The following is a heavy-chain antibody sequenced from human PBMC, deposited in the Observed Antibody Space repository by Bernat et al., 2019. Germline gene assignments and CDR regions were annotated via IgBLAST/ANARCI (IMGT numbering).Heavy chain of an antibody. V-gene: IGHV1-46*03. CDR2: INPSGGST. J-gene: IGHJ3*02. CDR3: ARLIVANIHRHDAFDI. CDR1: GYTFTSYY. Sequence: QVQLVQSGAEVKKPGASVKVSCKASGYTFTSYYMHWVRQAPGQGLEWMGIINPSGGSTSYAQKFQGRVTMTRDTSTSTVYMELGSLRSEDTAGYYCARLIVANIHRHDAFDIWRPGTMVTVSS. D-gene: IGHD5-12*01.